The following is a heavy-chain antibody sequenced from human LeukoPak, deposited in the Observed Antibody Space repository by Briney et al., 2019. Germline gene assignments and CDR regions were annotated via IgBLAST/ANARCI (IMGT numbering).Heavy chain of an antibody. V-gene: IGHV1-3*01. Sequence: ASVKVSCKASGYTFTSYATHWVRQAPGQRLEWMGWINAGNGNTKYSQKFQGRVTITRDTSASTAYMELSSLRSEDTAVYYCASSPLRYFDSDYWGQGTLVTVSS. J-gene: IGHJ4*02. CDR3: ASSPLRYFDSDY. CDR2: INAGNGNT. CDR1: GYTFTSYA. D-gene: IGHD3-9*01.